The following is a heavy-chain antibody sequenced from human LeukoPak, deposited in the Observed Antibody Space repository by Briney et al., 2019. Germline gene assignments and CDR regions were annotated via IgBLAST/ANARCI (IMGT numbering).Heavy chain of an antibody. Sequence: SETLSLTCTVSGGSISSGSYYWSWIRQPAGKGLEWIGRIYTSGSTNYNPSLKSRVTISVDTSKNQFYLKLSSVTAADTAVYYCARARVNTGVVVIPTPYAFDIWGQGTMVTVSS. CDR3: ARARVNTGVVVIPTPYAFDI. J-gene: IGHJ3*02. CDR2: IYTSGST. D-gene: IGHD3-22*01. CDR1: GGSISSGSYY. V-gene: IGHV4-61*02.